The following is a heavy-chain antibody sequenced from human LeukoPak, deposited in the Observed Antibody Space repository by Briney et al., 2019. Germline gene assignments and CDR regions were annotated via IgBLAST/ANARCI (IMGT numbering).Heavy chain of an antibody. J-gene: IGHJ4*02. D-gene: IGHD4-17*01. Sequence: AASVKVSCKASGYTFTSYYMHWVRQAPGQGLGWMGIINPSGGSTSYAQKFQGRVTMTRDTSTSTAYMELRSLRSDDTAVYYCARGDYGDYVFFDYWGQGTLVTVSS. V-gene: IGHV1-46*01. CDR3: ARGDYGDYVFFDY. CDR2: INPSGGST. CDR1: GYTFTSYY.